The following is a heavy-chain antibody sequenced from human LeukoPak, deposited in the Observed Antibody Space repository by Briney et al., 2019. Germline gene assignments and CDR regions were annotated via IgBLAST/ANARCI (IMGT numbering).Heavy chain of an antibody. CDR2: IYYSGST. J-gene: IGHJ5*02. CDR3: ARAYYYDSSGYYTNWFDP. CDR1: GGSISSGDYY. D-gene: IGHD3-22*01. Sequence: SEXLSLTCTVSGGSISSGDYYWRWVRQPPGTGLEWIGYIYYSGSTYYNPSLKSRVTISVDTSKNQFSLKLSSVTAADTAVYYCARAYYYDSSGYYTNWFDPWGQGTLVTVSS. V-gene: IGHV4-30-4*08.